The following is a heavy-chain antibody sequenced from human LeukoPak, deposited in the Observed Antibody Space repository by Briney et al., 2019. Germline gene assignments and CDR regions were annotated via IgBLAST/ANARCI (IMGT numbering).Heavy chain of an antibody. V-gene: IGHV4-39*07. Sequence: SETLSLTCTVSGGSISSSSYYWGWIRQPPGKGLEWIGSIYYSGSAYYNPSLKSRVTISVDTSKNQFSLKLSSVTAADTAVYYCARVPSITNPANWFDPWGQGTLVTVSS. CDR1: GGSISSSSYY. J-gene: IGHJ5*02. CDR3: ARVPSITNPANWFDP. CDR2: IYYSGSA. D-gene: IGHD3-10*01.